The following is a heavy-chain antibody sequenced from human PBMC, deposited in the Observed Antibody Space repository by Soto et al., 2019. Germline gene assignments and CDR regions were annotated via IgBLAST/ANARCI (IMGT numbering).Heavy chain of an antibody. V-gene: IGHV1-69*01. CDR3: ARSQGSSTSLEIYYYYYYGMDV. D-gene: IGHD2-2*01. CDR2: IIPISGTA. Sequence: QVQLVQSGAEGKKPGSSVKVSCKASGATFSSYAISWVRQAPGQGLEWMGGIIPISGTANYAQKFQGRVTITADESTSTAYMELSSLRSEDTAVYYCARSQGSSTSLEIYYYYYYGMDVWGQGTTVTVSS. J-gene: IGHJ6*02. CDR1: GATFSSYA.